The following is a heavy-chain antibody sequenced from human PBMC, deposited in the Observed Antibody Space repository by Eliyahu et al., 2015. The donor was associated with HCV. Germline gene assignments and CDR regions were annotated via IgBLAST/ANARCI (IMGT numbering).Heavy chain of an antibody. CDR2: INPKRGGT. Sequence: QVQLVQSGAEVRXPGXSVXVSXXTSGYTFTAYXMHWVRQAPGQGLEWMGRINPKRGGTEYAQEFQGRVTMTWDTSISTAYMEVSRLRSDDTVVYYCARERLEDRAFDYWGQGTLVTVSS. J-gene: IGHJ4*02. V-gene: IGHV1-2*05. D-gene: IGHD1-1*01. CDR3: ARERLEDRAFDY. CDR1: GYTFTAYX.